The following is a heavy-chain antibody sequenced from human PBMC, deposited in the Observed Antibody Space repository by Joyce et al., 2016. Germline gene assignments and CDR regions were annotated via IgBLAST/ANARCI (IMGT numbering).Heavy chain of an antibody. CDR1: GFTFTAYP. D-gene: IGHD2-15*01. Sequence: QVHLMESGGGVVQPGRSLRLSCAASGFTFTAYPLYWVRQAPGKGLEWVAVISYDGNTKYYADTVKGRVTISRDNSKNTLDLQMNSLRVEDTAVYYWARDVNSRGYFDYWGQGTLVIVSS. J-gene: IGHJ4*02. CDR2: ISYDGNTK. CDR3: ARDVNSRGYFDY. V-gene: IGHV3-30-3*01.